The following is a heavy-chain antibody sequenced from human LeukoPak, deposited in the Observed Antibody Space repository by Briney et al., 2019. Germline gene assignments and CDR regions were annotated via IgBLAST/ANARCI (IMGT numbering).Heavy chain of an antibody. CDR3: ARARTTITIFDFDY. J-gene: IGHJ4*02. Sequence: GGSLRLSRAASGFTFSSYSMNWVRQAPGKGLEWVSSISSSSSYIYYADSVKGRFTISRDNAKNSLYLQMNSLRAEDTAVYYCARARTTITIFDFDYWGQGTLVTVSS. CDR1: GFTFSSYS. V-gene: IGHV3-21*01. CDR2: ISSSSSYI. D-gene: IGHD3-3*01.